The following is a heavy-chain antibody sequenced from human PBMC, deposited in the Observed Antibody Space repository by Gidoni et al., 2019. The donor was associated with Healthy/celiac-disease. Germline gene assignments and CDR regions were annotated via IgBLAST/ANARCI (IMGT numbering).Heavy chain of an antibody. CDR1: GFTFVDYA. CDR3: AKDLAPGDKATYGDYPWWAFDI. CDR2: ISWNSGSI. J-gene: IGHJ3*02. V-gene: IGHV3-9*01. D-gene: IGHD4-17*01. Sequence: EVQLVASGGGLVQPGRSLRLSCAASGFTFVDYAMPWVRQAPGKGLEWVSGISWNSGSIGYADSVKGRFTNSRDNAKNSLYLQMNSLGAEDTALYYCAKDLAPGDKATYGDYPWWAFDIWGQGTMVTVSS.